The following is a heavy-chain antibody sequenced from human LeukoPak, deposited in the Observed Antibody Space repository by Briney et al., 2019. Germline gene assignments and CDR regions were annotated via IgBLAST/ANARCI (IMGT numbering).Heavy chain of an antibody. CDR3: ARDRITGAMKLEFDP. CDR1: GYTFTGYY. D-gene: IGHD1-7*01. J-gene: IGHJ5*02. V-gene: IGHV1-2*02. Sequence: ASVKVSCKASGYTFTGYYMHWVRQAPGQGLEWMGWINPNSGGTNYAQKFQGRVTMTRDTSISTAYMELSRLRSDDTAVYYCARDRITGAMKLEFDPWGQGTLVTVSS. CDR2: INPNSGGT.